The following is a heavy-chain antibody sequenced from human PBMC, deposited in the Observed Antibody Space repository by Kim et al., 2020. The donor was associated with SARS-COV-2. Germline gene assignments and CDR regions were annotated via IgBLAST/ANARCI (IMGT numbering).Heavy chain of an antibody. CDR1: DGSIRSKAYN. J-gene: IGHJ5*02. Sequence: SETLSLTCTISDGSIRSKAYNWGWIRQPPGKGLEWIGSVFYSGSTYYNPSLRSRVTMSLDTSKDQFSLDLSSVTAADTAVYYCARALMVRVIVYNWFDPWGQGTLVTVSS. CDR2: VFYSGST. CDR3: ARALMVRVIVYNWFDP. V-gene: IGHV4-39*07. D-gene: IGHD3-10*01.